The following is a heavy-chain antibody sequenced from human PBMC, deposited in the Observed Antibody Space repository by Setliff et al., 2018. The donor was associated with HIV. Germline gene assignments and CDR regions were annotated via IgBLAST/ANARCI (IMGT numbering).Heavy chain of an antibody. Sequence: KASETLSLTCAVYGGSFSGYYWSWIRQPPGKGLEWIGEINHSGSTNYNMSLWSRVTISLDASRYQFSLELISVTAADTAVYYCAGGPGTTSIDYWAQGTLVTVSS. J-gene: IGHJ4*02. D-gene: IGHD1-26*01. CDR1: GGSFSGYY. V-gene: IGHV4-34*01. CDR3: AGGPGTTSIDY. CDR2: INHSGST.